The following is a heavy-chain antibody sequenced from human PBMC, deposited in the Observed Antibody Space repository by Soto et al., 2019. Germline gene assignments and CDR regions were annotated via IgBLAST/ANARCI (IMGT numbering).Heavy chain of an antibody. J-gene: IGHJ6*02. Sequence: QVQLQESGPGLVKPSQTLSLTCTVSGGSISSGGYYWSWIRQHPGKGLEWIGYIYYKGSTYYNPSLKSRVTISVDASKNQFSLQLRSVTAADTAVYYCARDQHIVVVTATENYYYYYGMDVWGQVTTVTVS. D-gene: IGHD2-21*02. V-gene: IGHV4-31*03. CDR1: GGSISSGGYY. CDR2: IYYKGST. CDR3: ARDQHIVVVTATENYYYYYGMDV.